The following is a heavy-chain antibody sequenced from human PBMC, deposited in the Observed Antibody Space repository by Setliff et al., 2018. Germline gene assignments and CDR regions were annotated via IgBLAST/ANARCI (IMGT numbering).Heavy chain of an antibody. CDR2: IYSGDRNT. CDR1: GFTFSTYA. Sequence: GVSLRLSCAASGFTFSTYAMSWVRQAPGKGLEWVSTIYSGDRNTFYADSVKGRFTISRDNARNALYLQMVSLRGEDTGVYFCAALDWGENFYNVDVWGKGTTVTVSS. V-gene: IGHV3-23*05. CDR3: AALDWGENFYNVDV. J-gene: IGHJ6*03. D-gene: IGHD7-27*01.